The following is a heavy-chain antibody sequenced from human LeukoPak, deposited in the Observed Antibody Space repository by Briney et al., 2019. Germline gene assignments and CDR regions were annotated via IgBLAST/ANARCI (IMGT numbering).Heavy chain of an antibody. V-gene: IGHV1-2*02. D-gene: IGHD5-18*01. Sequence: GASVKVSCKASGYTFTAYYIHWVRQAPGQGLEWMGWINPNSGDTDYAQKFQDRVTMTRDTSISTVYMELRWLRSDDTAVYYWARGGGYGQKYYYYYYYMDVWAKGTTVTVSS. CDR1: GYTFTAYY. J-gene: IGHJ6*03. CDR3: ARGGGYGQKYYYYYYYMDV. CDR2: INPNSGDT.